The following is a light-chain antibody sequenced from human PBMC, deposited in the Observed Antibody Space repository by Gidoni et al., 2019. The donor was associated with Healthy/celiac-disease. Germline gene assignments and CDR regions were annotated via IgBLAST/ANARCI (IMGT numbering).Light chain of an antibody. J-gene: IGKJ2*01. CDR1: QSISSY. CDR2: AAS. V-gene: IGKV1-39*01. CDR3: QQSYSTPPYT. Sequence: DIQMTQSPSPLSASVGDRVTITCRASQSISSYLNWYQQKPGKAPKLLIYAASSLQSGVPSRFSGSGSGTDFTLTISSLQPEDFATYYCQQSYSTPPYTFGQXTKLEIK.